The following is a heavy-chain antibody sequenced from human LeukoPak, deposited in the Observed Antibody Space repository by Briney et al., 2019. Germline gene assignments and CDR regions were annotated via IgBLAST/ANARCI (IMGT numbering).Heavy chain of an antibody. V-gene: IGHV4-59*08. Sequence: SETLSLSCTVSGGSISTYYWSWIRQPPGKGLEWIGYVYYSGATNYNPSLKSRVTISLETSKNQFSLRLTSVTAADTAVYYCARRVAVTGIYCFDHWGQGTPVTVSS. CDR3: ARRVAVTGIYCFDH. J-gene: IGHJ4*02. CDR1: GGSISTYY. CDR2: VYYSGAT. D-gene: IGHD6-19*01.